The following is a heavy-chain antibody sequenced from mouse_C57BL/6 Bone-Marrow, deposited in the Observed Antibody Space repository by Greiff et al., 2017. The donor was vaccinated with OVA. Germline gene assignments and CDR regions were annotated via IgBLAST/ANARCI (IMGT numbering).Heavy chain of an antibody. CDR2: ISNGGGST. CDR3: ASLSKSFAY. D-gene: IGHD6-2*01. J-gene: IGHJ3*01. V-gene: IGHV5-12*01. CDR1: GFTFSDYY. Sequence: EVKLVESGGGLVQPGGSLKLSCAASGFTFSDYYMYWVRQTPEKRLEWVAYISNGGGSTYYPDTVKGRFTISRDNAKNTLYLQMSRLKSEDTAMYYCASLSKSFAYWGQGTLVTVSA.